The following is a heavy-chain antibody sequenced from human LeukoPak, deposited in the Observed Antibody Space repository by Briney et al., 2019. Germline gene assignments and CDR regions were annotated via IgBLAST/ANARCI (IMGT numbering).Heavy chain of an antibody. CDR3: ARQKSGGMDV. J-gene: IGHJ6*02. V-gene: IGHV4-39*01. CDR2: IFYAGST. Sequence: SETLSLTCTVSGGSISSSRYYWGWIHQAPGKGLEWIGSIFYAGSTYYNPSLKCRATISVDTSKNQFSLKLSSVTAADTAVYYCARQKSGGMDVWGQGTTVTVSS. CDR1: GGSISSSRYY.